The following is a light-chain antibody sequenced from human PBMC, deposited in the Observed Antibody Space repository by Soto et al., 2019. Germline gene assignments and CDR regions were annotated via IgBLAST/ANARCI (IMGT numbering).Light chain of an antibody. CDR2: AAS. J-gene: IGKJ1*01. Sequence: DIQMTQSPSSVSASVGDRVTITCRASQAISTWLAWYQQKPGKAPKLLIYAASNLQTGVPSRVSGSGSGTDFTLTISSLQPEDFGTYYCQQANSFPRTFGQGTKLEIK. CDR3: QQANSFPRT. V-gene: IGKV1D-12*01. CDR1: QAISTW.